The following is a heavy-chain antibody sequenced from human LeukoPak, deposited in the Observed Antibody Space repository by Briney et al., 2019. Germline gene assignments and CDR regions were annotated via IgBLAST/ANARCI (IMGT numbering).Heavy chain of an antibody. D-gene: IGHD1-26*01. CDR3: ARGDGSYYSIDY. Sequence: PSETLSLTCTVSGGSISCYYWSWIRQPPGKGLEWIGYIYYSGSTNYNPSLKSRVTISVDTSKNQFSLKLSSVTAADTAVYYCARGDGSYYSIDYWGQGTLVTVSS. J-gene: IGHJ4*02. CDR2: IYYSGST. V-gene: IGHV4-59*01. CDR1: GGSISCYY.